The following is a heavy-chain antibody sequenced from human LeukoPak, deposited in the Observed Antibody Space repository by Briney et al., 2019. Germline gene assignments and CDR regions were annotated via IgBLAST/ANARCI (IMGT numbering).Heavy chain of an antibody. Sequence: AGGSLRLSCSASGFTFSSYTMHWVRQAPGKGLQYVSSIRTDGGTSYDADSVMGRFTISRDNSKNTLYLQMSSLRPEDTAVYYCVKDVTGTYSGDFWGQGTLVTVSS. J-gene: IGHJ4*02. CDR1: GFTFSSYT. CDR3: VKDVTGTYSGDF. D-gene: IGHD1-26*01. V-gene: IGHV3-64D*06. CDR2: IRTDGGTS.